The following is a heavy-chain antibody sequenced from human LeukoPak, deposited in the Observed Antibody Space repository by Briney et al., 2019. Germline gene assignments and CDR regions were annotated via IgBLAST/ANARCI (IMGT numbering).Heavy chain of an antibody. CDR3: ARAKPPRWTPFSDY. V-gene: IGHV3-21*01. J-gene: IGHJ4*02. CDR2: ISSSSSYR. Sequence: GGSLRLXCAASGFTFSSYSMNWVRQAPGKGLEWVSSISSSSSYRYYADSVKGRFTISRDNAKNSLYLQMNSLRAEDTAVYYCARAKPPRWTPFSDYWGQGTLVTVSS. CDR1: GFTFSSYS. D-gene: IGHD2/OR15-2a*01.